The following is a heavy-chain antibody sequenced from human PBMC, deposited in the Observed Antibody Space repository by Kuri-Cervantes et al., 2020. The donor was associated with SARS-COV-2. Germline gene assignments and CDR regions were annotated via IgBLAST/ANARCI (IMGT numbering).Heavy chain of an antibody. Sequence: GGSLRLSCAASGFTFSSYSMNWVRQAPGKGLEWVSYISSSSSTIYYADSVKGRFTISRDNAKNSLYLQMNSLRDEDTALYYCAKDMGTIFGVVIGSGYGMDVWGQGTTVTVSS. CDR1: GFTFSSYS. CDR3: AKDMGTIFGVVIGSGYGMDV. V-gene: IGHV3-48*02. D-gene: IGHD3-3*01. CDR2: ISSSSSTI. J-gene: IGHJ6*02.